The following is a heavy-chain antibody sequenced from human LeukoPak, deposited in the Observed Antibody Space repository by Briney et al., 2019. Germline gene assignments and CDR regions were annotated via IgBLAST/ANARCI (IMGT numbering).Heavy chain of an antibody. CDR1: SDSISSYY. CDR3: AREVPAAINWFDP. D-gene: IGHD2-2*01. CDR2: IHNSGST. Sequence: SETLSLTCTVASDSISSYYWSWIRQPPGKGLEWIGFIHNSGSTNYNPSLKSRVTISVDTSKNQFSLKLSSVTAADTAVYYCAREVPAAINWFDPWGQGTLVTVSS. V-gene: IGHV4-59*01. J-gene: IGHJ5*02.